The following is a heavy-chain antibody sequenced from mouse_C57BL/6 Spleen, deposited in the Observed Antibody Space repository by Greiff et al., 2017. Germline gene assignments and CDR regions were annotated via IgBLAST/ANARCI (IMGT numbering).Heavy chain of an antibody. D-gene: IGHD1-1*01. CDR2: ISNGGGST. CDR1: GFTFSDYY. CDR3: ARHPYYGSSEYAMDY. J-gene: IGHJ4*01. V-gene: IGHV5-12*01. Sequence: EVMLVESGGGLVQPGGSLTLSCAASGFTFSDYYMYWVRQTPEKRLEWVAYISNGGGSTYYPDTVKGRFTISRDNAKNTLYLQMSRLKSEDTAMYYCARHPYYGSSEYAMDYWGQGTSVTVSS.